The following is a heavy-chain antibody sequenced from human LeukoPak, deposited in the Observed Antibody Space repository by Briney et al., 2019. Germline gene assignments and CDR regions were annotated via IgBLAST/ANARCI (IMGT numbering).Heavy chain of an antibody. V-gene: IGHV5-51*01. Sequence: GESLKIFCKGYGYSFTSYYIAWGRQMPGQGLELMGIVYPAGSDIRYNPSFQGQVTISVDKSIKTAYLQWSSLKASDSAMYYCARPGQPDLGGHLPHWGQGTLVSVSS. CDR3: ARPGQPDLGGHLPH. CDR2: VYPAGSDI. D-gene: IGHD1-14*01. CDR1: GYSFTSYY. J-gene: IGHJ1*01.